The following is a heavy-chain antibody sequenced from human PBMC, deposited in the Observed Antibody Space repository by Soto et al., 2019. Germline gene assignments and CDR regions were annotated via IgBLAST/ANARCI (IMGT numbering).Heavy chain of an antibody. CDR3: ARENGDFGY. CDR2: LTPNNGDT. J-gene: IGHJ4*02. CDR1: GYTFTNYD. D-gene: IGHD4-17*01. V-gene: IGHV1-8*01. Sequence: QVQLVQSGAEVKKPGASVKVSCKAAGYTFTNYDINWVRQASGQGLEWMGWLTPNNGDTGIAQKFRGRPTMTRNTSIRTAYMELSSLRSEASAVYYCARENGDFGYWGQGAQVTVSS.